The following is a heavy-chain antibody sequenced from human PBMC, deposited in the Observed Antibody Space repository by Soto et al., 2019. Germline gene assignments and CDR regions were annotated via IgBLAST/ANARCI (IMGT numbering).Heavy chain of an antibody. Sequence: AASVKVSCKASGYTFTSYAMHWVRQAPGQRLEWMGWINAGNGNTKYSQKFQGRVTITRDKSASTAYMELSSLRSEDTAVYYCASNYYDSNGQGPSDAFDIWGQGTMVTVSS. CDR1: GYTFTSYA. D-gene: IGHD3-22*01. J-gene: IGHJ3*02. V-gene: IGHV1-3*01. CDR2: INAGNGNT. CDR3: ASNYYDSNGQGPSDAFDI.